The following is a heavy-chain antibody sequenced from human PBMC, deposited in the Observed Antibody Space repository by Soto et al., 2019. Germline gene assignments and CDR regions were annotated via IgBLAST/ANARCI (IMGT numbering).Heavy chain of an antibody. D-gene: IGHD3-10*01. CDR2: ISAYNGNT. CDR3: ARSTSSPRLWFGELAGYYYYYMDV. V-gene: IGHV1-18*01. CDR1: GYTFTSYG. J-gene: IGHJ6*03. Sequence: ASVKVSCKASGYTFTSYGISWVRQAPGQGLEWMGWISAYNGNTNYAQKLQGRVTMTTDTSTSTAYMELRSLRSDDTAVYYCARSTSSPRLWFGELAGYYYYYMDVWGKGTTVTVSS.